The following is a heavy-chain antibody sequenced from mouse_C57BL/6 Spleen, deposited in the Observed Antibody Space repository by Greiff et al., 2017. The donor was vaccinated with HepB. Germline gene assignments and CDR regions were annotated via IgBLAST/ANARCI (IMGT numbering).Heavy chain of an antibody. J-gene: IGHJ4*01. V-gene: IGHV5-12*01. CDR3: ARTYSYAMDY. D-gene: IGHD5-1*01. Sequence: EVHLVESGGGLVQPGGSLKLSCAASGFTFSDYYMYWVRQTPEKRLEWVAYISNGGGSTYYPDTVKGRFTISRDNAKNTLYLQMSRLKSEDTAMYYCARTYSYAMDYWGQGTSVTVSS. CDR1: GFTFSDYY. CDR2: ISNGGGST.